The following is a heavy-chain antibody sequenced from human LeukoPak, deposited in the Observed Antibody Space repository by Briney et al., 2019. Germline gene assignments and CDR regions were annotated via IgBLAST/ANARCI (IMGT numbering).Heavy chain of an antibody. Sequence: SETLSLTCTISGGSISSSSYYWGWIRQPPGKGLEWIGSIYYSGSTYYNPSLKSRVTISVDTSKNQFSLKLSSVTAADTAVYYCARAQRRIGAYSSSPYGDYWGQGTLVTVSS. J-gene: IGHJ4*02. CDR1: GGSISSSSYY. D-gene: IGHD6-13*01. CDR3: ARAQRRIGAYSSSPYGDY. CDR2: IYYSGST. V-gene: IGHV4-39*07.